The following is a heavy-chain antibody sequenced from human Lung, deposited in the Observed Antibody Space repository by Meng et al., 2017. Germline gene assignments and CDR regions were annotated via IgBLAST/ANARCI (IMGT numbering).Heavy chain of an antibody. D-gene: IGHD1-26*01. Sequence: QVQLQEAGQGLVKPSGTLSPTCAVSGGSLTSSTWWSWVRHTPGKGLEWFGEIFHSGSTNYNPPLESRVTISVDKSKNQFSLKVYSVTAADTATYYCARFDISSSGRGDYWGQGILVTVSS. CDR1: GGSLTSSTW. V-gene: IGHV4-4*02. J-gene: IGHJ4*02. CDR2: IFHSGST. CDR3: ARFDISSSGRGDY.